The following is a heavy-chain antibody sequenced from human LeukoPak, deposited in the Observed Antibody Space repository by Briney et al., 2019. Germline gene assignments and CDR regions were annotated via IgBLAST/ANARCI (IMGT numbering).Heavy chain of an antibody. J-gene: IGHJ4*02. CDR1: GFTFSTYA. CDR2: IWGSGGNT. D-gene: IGHD4-17*01. CDR3: AKETVTTGFFDF. V-gene: IGHV3-23*01. Sequence: GGSLRLSCAASGFTFSTYAMSWVRQSPRKGLEWVSAIWGSGGNTFYADSVKGRFTIYRDNSKNTLYLQMSSLRAEDTAVYYCAKETVTTGFFDFWGQGTLVSVSS.